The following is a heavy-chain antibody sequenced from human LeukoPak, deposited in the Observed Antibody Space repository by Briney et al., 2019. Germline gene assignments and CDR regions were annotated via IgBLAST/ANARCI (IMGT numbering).Heavy chain of an antibody. CDR3: ARDNHYDILTGSPGPNNWFDP. V-gene: IGHV1-18*01. J-gene: IGHJ5*02. CDR1: GYTFTSYG. Sequence: ASVKVSCKASGYTFTSYGISWVRQAPGQGPEWMGWISAYNGNTNYAQKLQGRVTMTTDTSTSTAYMELRSLRSDDTAVYYCARDNHYDILTGSPGPNNWFDPWGQGTLVTVSS. D-gene: IGHD3-9*01. CDR2: ISAYNGNT.